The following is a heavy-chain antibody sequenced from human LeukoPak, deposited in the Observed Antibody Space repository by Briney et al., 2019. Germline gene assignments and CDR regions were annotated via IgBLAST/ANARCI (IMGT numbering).Heavy chain of an antibody. CDR3: ARATAGTTLFEGIDY. D-gene: IGHD1-1*01. J-gene: IGHJ4*02. Sequence: SETLSLTCAVYGGSFSGYYWSWIRQPPGKGLEWIGEINHSGSTNYNPSLKSRVTISLDTSKNQFSLKLSSVTAADTAVYYCARATAGTTLFEGIDYWGQGTLVTVSS. CDR1: GGSFSGYY. CDR2: INHSGST. V-gene: IGHV4-34*01.